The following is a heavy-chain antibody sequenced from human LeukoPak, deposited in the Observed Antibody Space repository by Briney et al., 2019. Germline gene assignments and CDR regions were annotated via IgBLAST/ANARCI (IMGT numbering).Heavy chain of an antibody. J-gene: IGHJ4*02. CDR1: VGTFSSYA. D-gene: IGHD1-26*01. CDR3: ARAGGSGSPFDY. V-gene: IGHV1-69*01. CDR2: IIPIFGTA. Sequence: SVKVSCKASVGTFSSYAISWVRQAPGQGLEWLGGIIPIFGTANYAQNFQGRVTTTADESTSTAYMELSSLGSEDTAVYYCARAGGSGSPFDYWGQGTLVTVSS.